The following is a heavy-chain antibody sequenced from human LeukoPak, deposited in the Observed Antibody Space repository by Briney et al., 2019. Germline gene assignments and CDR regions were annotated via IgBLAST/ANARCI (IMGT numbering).Heavy chain of an antibody. V-gene: IGHV1-69*05. J-gene: IGHJ1*01. CDR2: IIPIFGTA. Sequence: SVKVSCKASGGTFSSYAISWVRQAPGQGLEWVGRIIPIFGTANYAQKFQGRVTITTDESTSTACMELSSLRSEDTAVYYCAEQNNYDSSGYYYAEYFQHWGQGTLVTVSS. CDR3: AEQNNYDSSGYYYAEYFQH. CDR1: GGTFSSYA. D-gene: IGHD3-22*01.